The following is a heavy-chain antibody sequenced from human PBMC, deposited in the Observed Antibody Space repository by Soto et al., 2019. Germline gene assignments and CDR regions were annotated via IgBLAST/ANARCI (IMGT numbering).Heavy chain of an antibody. CDR1: GFTFITYA. V-gene: IGHV3-23*01. CDR3: ATAVVVGAWFEP. D-gene: IGHD2-15*01. Sequence: PGGSLRLSCAASGFTFITYAITWGRQAPGKGLDWVAAISVSADRAYYADSVKGRFTISRDNSKDTLYLQMNSLRADDTAVYYCATAVVVGAWFEPWGQGTLVTVSS. J-gene: IGHJ5*02. CDR2: ISVSADRA.